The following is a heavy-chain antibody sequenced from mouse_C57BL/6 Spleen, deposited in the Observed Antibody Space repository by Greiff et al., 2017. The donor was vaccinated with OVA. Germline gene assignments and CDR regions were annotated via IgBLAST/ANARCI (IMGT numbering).Heavy chain of an antibody. CDR2: IRGCDGKT. Sequence: EVKLVESGGCLVKPGGSLKLSCAASGFTFSSYTMSWVRQTPEKRLGWVATIRGCDGKTYYPDSVKGRFTISRNNVQHTLYLQMSSLRSEDTAVYYCARSDDYVYAMDYWGQGTSVTVSS. V-gene: IGHV5-9*04. J-gene: IGHJ4*01. CDR3: ARSDDYVYAMDY. CDR1: GFTFSSYT. D-gene: IGHD2-4*01.